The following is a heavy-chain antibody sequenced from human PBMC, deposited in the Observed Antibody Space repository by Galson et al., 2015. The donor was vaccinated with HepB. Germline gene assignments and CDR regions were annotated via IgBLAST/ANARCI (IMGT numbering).Heavy chain of an antibody. D-gene: IGHD3-9*01. Sequence: SLRLSCAASGFTFSNAWMNWVRQAPGKGLEWVGRIKSKIEGGTTDYAAPVKGRFTISRDDSKNTLYLQMNSLKTEDTAVYYCTTDYANYDILTGYLVYFDIWGQGTMVTVSS. CDR3: TTDYANYDILTGYLVYFDI. CDR2: IKSKIEGGTT. V-gene: IGHV3-15*07. CDR1: GFTFSNAW. J-gene: IGHJ3*02.